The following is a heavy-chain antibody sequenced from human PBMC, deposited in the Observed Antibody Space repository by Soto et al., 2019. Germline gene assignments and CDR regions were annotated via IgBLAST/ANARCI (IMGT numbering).Heavy chain of an antibody. V-gene: IGHV3-9*01. Sequence: FLRLSCVASGFTFEDYSLHWVRQVPGKGLEWVAGISGNSGSSGYADSVRGRFTVSRDNAKNSLFLQMSSLSPEDTALYYCTKRRSARPGFDAFDLWGQGTMVTVSS. CDR1: GFTFEDYS. J-gene: IGHJ3*01. CDR3: TKRRSARPGFDAFDL. D-gene: IGHD3-10*01. CDR2: ISGNSGSS.